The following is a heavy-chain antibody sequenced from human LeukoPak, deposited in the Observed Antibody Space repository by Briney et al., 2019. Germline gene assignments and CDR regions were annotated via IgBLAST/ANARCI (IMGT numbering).Heavy chain of an antibody. CDR1: GGSFSGYY. V-gene: IGHV4-34*01. CDR3: ARGHAVVTWNYYYYMDV. J-gene: IGHJ6*03. Sequence: PSETLSLTCAVYGGSFSGYYWSWIRQPPGKGLVWIGEINHSGSTNYNPSLKSRVTISVDTSKNQFSLKLSSVTAADTAVYYCARGHAVVTWNYYYYMDVWGKGTTVTVSS. D-gene: IGHD4-23*01. CDR2: INHSGST.